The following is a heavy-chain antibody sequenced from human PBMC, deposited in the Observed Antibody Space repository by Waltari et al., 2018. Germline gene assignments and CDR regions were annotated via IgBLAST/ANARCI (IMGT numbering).Heavy chain of an antibody. Sequence: EVQLLESGGGLVQPGGSLRLSCAASGFTFSSYAMSWVRQAPGQGLEWVSVIYSGGSTYYADSVKGRFTIARDNSKNTLYLQMNSLRAEDTAVYYCAKDGCSSTSCPDDYYMDVWGKGTTVTVSS. CDR3: AKDGCSSTSCPDDYYMDV. J-gene: IGHJ6*03. D-gene: IGHD2-2*01. CDR2: IYSGGST. V-gene: IGHV3-23*03. CDR1: GFTFSSYA.